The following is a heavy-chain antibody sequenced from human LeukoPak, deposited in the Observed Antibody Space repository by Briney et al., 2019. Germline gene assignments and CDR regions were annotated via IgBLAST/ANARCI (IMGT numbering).Heavy chain of an antibody. V-gene: IGHV3-11*05. Sequence: GGSLILSCAASGFTFSDYYMSWIRRAPGKGLEGVSYISYSSSFTSYADSVKGRFTISRDNAKNSLYLQMNSLRAEDTAVYYCARGRLEAAGNFDDWGQGTLVTVSS. D-gene: IGHD6-13*01. J-gene: IGHJ4*02. CDR2: ISYSSSFT. CDR1: GFTFSDYY. CDR3: ARGRLEAAGNFDD.